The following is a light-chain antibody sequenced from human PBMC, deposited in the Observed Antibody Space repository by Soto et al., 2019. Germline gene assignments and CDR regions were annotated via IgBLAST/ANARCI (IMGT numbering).Light chain of an antibody. CDR1: QAISTY. CDR3: QNYNGAPWT. CDR2: AAS. Sequence: DIQLTQSPSSLSASVGDRVTITCRASQAISTYLVWYQQKPGTVPKLLIFAASTLQSGVPSRFSGSGSGTDFTLTISSLQPEDVATYYCQNYNGAPWTFGQGTKVAIK. V-gene: IGKV1-27*01. J-gene: IGKJ1*01.